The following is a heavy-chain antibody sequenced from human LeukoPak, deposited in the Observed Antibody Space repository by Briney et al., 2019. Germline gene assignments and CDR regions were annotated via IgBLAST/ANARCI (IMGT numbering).Heavy chain of an antibody. CDR2: ISGYNGNT. D-gene: IGHD3-22*01. Sequence: ASVKVSCKASGYTFTSYAVIWVRQVPGQGLEWMGWISGYNGNTKSSQSLQDRVIMTTDTSTRTAYMELRSLRPDDTAVYYCARVYLGIYYDGSPSPFDHWGQGTLVTVSS. J-gene: IGHJ4*02. CDR1: GYTFTSYA. V-gene: IGHV1-18*01. CDR3: ARVYLGIYYDGSPSPFDH.